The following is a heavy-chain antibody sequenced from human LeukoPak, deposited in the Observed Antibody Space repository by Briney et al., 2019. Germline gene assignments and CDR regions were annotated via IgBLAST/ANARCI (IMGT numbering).Heavy chain of an antibody. V-gene: IGHV4-59*11. D-gene: IGHD3-22*01. CDR2: IYYSGST. Sequence: SETLSLTCTVSGGSISSHYWSWIRQPPGKGLEWIGYIYYSGSTNYNPSPKSRVTISVDTSKNQFSLKLSSVTAADTAVYYCARVPRTYYYDSSGYLVFDYWGQGTLVTVSS. CDR3: ARVPRTYYYDSSGYLVFDY. J-gene: IGHJ4*02. CDR1: GGSISSHY.